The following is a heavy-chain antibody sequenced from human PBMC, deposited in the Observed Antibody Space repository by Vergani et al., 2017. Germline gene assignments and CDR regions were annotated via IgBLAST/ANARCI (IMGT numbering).Heavy chain of an antibody. J-gene: IGHJ6*03. CDR3: ARGDYGDSFWYYYYDMDV. Sequence: QVQLVQSGAEVKKPGASVKVSCKASGYTFTSYAMHWVRQAPGQRLEWMGWINAGNGNTKYSQKFQGRVTITRDTSASTAYMELSSLRSEAPAVYYCARGDYGDSFWYYYYDMDVWGKGTTVTVSS. D-gene: IGHD4-17*01. CDR2: INAGNGNT. CDR1: GYTFTSYA. V-gene: IGHV1-3*01.